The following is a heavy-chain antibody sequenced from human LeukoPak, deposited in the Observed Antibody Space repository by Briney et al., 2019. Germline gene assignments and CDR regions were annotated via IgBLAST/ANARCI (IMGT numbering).Heavy chain of an antibody. CDR1: GFTFSSYA. Sequence: PGGSLRLSCAASGFTFSSYAMSWVRQAPGKGLEWVSAISGSGGSTYYADSVKGRFTISRDNSKNTLYLQMNCLRAEDTAVYYCAKDPRGYYDSSGSDYWGQGTLVTVSS. D-gene: IGHD3-22*01. CDR3: AKDPRGYYDSSGSDY. V-gene: IGHV3-23*01. J-gene: IGHJ4*02. CDR2: ISGSGGST.